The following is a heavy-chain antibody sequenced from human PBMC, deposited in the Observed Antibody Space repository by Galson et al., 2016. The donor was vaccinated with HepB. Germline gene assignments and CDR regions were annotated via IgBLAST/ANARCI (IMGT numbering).Heavy chain of an antibody. CDR3: STSVVDSITIFGVVITLQRGSVQH. CDR1: GGSISSSSYY. D-gene: IGHD3-3*01. J-gene: IGHJ1*01. V-gene: IGHV4-39*07. Sequence: ETLSLTCSVSGGSISSSSYYWGWIRQPPGKGLEWIGSIYYSGSTYYNPSLKSRVTISADTSKSQFSLKLSSVTAADTAVYYCSTSVVDSITIFGVVITLQRGSVQHSGQRARVTVSS. CDR2: IYYSGST.